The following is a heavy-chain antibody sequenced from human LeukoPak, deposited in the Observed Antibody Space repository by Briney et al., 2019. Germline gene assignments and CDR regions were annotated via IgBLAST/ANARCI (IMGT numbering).Heavy chain of an antibody. D-gene: IGHD6-13*01. Sequence: SQTLSLTYAISGDSVSSNSAAWNWIRQSPSRGLEWLGRTYYRSKWYNDYAVSVKSRITINPDTSKNQFSLQLNSVTPEDTAVYYCARDWSSSSSWFPHFDYWGQGTLVTVSS. J-gene: IGHJ4*02. V-gene: IGHV6-1*01. CDR2: TYYRSKWYN. CDR3: ARDWSSSSSWFPHFDY. CDR1: GDSVSSNSAA.